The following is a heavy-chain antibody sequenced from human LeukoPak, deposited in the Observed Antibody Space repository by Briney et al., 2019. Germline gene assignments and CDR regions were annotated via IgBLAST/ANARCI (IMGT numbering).Heavy chain of an antibody. J-gene: IGHJ5*02. CDR1: GYTFISYD. CDR2: MSPKSGNT. V-gene: IGHV1-8*01. Sequence: ASVKVSCKASGYTFISYDIDWVRQATGQGLEWMGWMSPKSGNTDYAQKFQGRVTMTRNTSINTAYLELSSLRSDDTAVYYCARVKFGSSWSVDPWGQGTLVTVSS. CDR3: ARVKFGSSWSVDP. D-gene: IGHD6-13*01.